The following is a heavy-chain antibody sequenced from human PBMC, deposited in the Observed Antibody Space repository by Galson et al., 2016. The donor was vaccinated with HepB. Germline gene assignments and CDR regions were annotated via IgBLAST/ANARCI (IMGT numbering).Heavy chain of an antibody. CDR1: GGSISRGGDY. Sequence: TLSLTCTVSGGSISRGGDYWSWIRQHPGKGLEWIAYIYFNGNTYYNPSLRSRLSISLDKSKNQFSLKVRDVTAADTAVYYCAGEGNAGQSFDAWGQGTLVTVSS. J-gene: IGHJ4*02. V-gene: IGHV4-31*03. D-gene: IGHD1-1*01. CDR2: IYFNGNT. CDR3: AGEGNAGQSFDA.